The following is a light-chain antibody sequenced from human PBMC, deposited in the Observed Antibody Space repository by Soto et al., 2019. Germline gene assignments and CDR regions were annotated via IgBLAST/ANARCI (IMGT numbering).Light chain of an antibody. CDR1: QSVSSN. V-gene: IGKV3-15*01. J-gene: IGKJ4*01. CDR3: QQYNNWPLT. CDR2: GAS. Sequence: EIVMTQSPATLSVSPGERATLSCRASQSVSSNLAWYQQKPGQAPRLLIYGASTRATGIPARFSGSGSGTAFTLTIGSLQSEDFAVYYCQQYNNWPLTFGGGTKVEIK.